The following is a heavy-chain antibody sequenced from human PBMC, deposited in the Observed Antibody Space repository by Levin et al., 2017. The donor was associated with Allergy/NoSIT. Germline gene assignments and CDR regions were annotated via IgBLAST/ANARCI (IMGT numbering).Heavy chain of an antibody. CDR1: GFTFDDYA. Sequence: GGSLRLSCAASGFTFDDYAMHWVRQAPGKGLEWVSGISWNSGSIGYADSVKGRFTISRDNAKNSLYLQMNSLRAEDTALYYCAKDNAAYYYGMDVWGQGTTVTVSS. D-gene: IGHD6-13*01. J-gene: IGHJ6*02. CDR2: ISWNSGSI. CDR3: AKDNAAYYYGMDV. V-gene: IGHV3-9*01.